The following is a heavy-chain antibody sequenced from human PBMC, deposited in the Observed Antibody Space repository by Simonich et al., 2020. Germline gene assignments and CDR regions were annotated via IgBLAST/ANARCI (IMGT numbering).Heavy chain of an antibody. CDR2: IYHNVST. J-gene: IGHJ6*02. CDR1: GYSISSGYY. V-gene: IGHV4-38-2*01. CDR3: ARVGYSNYYYYGMDV. D-gene: IGHD6-13*01. Sequence: QVQLQESGPGLVKPSETLSLTCAVSGYSISSGYYWGWIRQPPGKGLGWIGSIYHNVSTYYNPSLKSRVTISVDTSKNQFSLKLSSVTAADTAVYYCARVGYSNYYYYGMDVWGQGTTVTVSS.